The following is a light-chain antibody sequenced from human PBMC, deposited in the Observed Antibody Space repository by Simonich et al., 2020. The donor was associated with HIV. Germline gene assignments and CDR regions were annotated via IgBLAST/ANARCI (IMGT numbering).Light chain of an antibody. CDR2: DTS. V-gene: IGKV3D-20*01. CDR3: QQYGSSAWT. J-gene: IGKJ1*01. Sequence: EIVLTQSPGTLSLSPGERATLSCRASESVNSKYLAWYQQKPGLAPMLLIYDTSSRATGIPDRFSGSGSGTDFTLSISRLEPEDFAVYYCQQYGSSAWTFGQGTKVEIK. CDR1: ESVNSKY.